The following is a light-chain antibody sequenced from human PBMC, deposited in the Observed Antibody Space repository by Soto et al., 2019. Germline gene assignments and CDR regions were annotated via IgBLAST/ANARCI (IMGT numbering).Light chain of an antibody. Sequence: QSVLTQPPSASGTPGQRVSISCSGSTSNSGSHPVNWYQHLPGTAPILLIYSNSQRPSGVPDRFSGSKSGASAFLAISGLQSEDEADYYCAAWDDSLKGVFGGGAKLTVL. V-gene: IGLV1-44*01. J-gene: IGLJ3*02. CDR3: AAWDDSLKGV. CDR2: SNS. CDR1: TSNSGSHP.